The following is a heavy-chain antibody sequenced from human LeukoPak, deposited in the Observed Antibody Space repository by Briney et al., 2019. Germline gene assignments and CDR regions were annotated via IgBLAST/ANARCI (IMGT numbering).Heavy chain of an antibody. CDR1: GYSFITYR. D-gene: IGHD5-24*01. CDR3: ARASSSGMATTPADY. CDR2: IYPGDSDT. Sequence: GESLKISCKGSGYSFITYRIGWVRQMPGKGLEWMGIIYPGDSDTRYSPSFQGQVTISADKSISTAFLQWSSLKASDTAMYYCARASSSGMATTPADYWGQGTLVTVSS. V-gene: IGHV5-51*01. J-gene: IGHJ4*02.